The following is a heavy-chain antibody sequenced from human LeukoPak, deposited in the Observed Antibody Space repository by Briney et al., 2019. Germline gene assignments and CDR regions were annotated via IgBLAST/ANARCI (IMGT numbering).Heavy chain of an antibody. CDR2: IIPIFGTA. J-gene: IGHJ6*02. CDR3: ARDFGEMATISPFYYYYYGMDV. V-gene: IGHV1-69*13. CDR1: GGTFSSYA. Sequence: ASVKVSCKASGGTFSSYAISWVRQAPGQGLEWMGGIIPIFGTANYAQKFQGRVTITADESTSTAYMELSSLRSEDTAVYYCARDFGEMATISPFYYYYYGMDVWGQGTTVTVSS. D-gene: IGHD5-24*01.